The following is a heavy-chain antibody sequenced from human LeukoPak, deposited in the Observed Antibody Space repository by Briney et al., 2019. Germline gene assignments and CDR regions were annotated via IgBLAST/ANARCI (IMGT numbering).Heavy chain of an antibody. D-gene: IGHD3-22*01. CDR1: GFSFSNYW. CDR2: IRPDGSEK. Sequence: PGGSLRLSCAASGFSFSNYWMRWVRQAPGKGLEWVANIRPDGSEKDYVDSVKGRFTISRDNAKNSLYLRMNSLRAGDTAVYYCARDSSGYFDYWGQGTLVTVSS. CDR3: ARDSSGYFDY. J-gene: IGHJ4*02. V-gene: IGHV3-7*01.